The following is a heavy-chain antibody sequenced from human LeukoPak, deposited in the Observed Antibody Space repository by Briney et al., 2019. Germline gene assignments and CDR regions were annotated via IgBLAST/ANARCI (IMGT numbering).Heavy chain of an antibody. CDR2: IYPGDSET. Sequence: GESLKISCKGSGYSFTSYWIGWVRQMPGKGLEWMGVIYPGDSETRYSPSFQGQVTISADKSITTAYLQWSSLKASDTAIYYCARGQWPAFDLSGRGTLVTVSS. V-gene: IGHV5-51*01. D-gene: IGHD6-19*01. CDR3: ARGQWPAFDL. J-gene: IGHJ2*01. CDR1: GYSFTSYW.